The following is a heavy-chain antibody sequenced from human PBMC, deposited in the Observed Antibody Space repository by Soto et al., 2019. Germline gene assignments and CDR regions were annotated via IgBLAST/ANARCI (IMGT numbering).Heavy chain of an antibody. J-gene: IGHJ4*02. V-gene: IGHV4-59*01. D-gene: IGHD3-9*01. Sequence: PSETLSLTCTVSGGSISSYYWSWIRQPPGKGLEWIGYIYYSGSTNYNPSLKSRVTISVDTSKNQFSLKLSSVTAADTAVYYCARAGILTGYYTAFDYWGQGTLVTVSS. CDR3: ARAGILTGYYTAFDY. CDR2: IYYSGST. CDR1: GGSISSYY.